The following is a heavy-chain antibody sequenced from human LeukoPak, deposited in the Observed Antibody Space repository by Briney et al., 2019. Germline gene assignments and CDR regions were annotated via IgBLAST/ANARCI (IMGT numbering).Heavy chain of an antibody. D-gene: IGHD1-1*01. CDR2: INTDGRST. CDR1: GLTFSSYW. Sequence: GGSLRFSCAASGLTFSSYWMHWVRQAPGKGLVWVSGINTDGRSTVYADSVKDRFTISRDNAKNTLYLQMNSPRIEDTAAYYCVVDFQYNSPWGQGTLVTVSS. CDR3: VVDFQYNSP. V-gene: IGHV3-74*01. J-gene: IGHJ5*02.